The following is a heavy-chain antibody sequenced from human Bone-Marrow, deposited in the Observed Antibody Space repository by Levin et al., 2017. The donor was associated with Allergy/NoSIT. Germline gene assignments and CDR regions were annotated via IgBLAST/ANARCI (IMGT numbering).Heavy chain of an antibody. CDR2: IHPSDSYT. CDR1: GYIFITYF. Sequence: KVSCKASGYIFITYFISFVLHIPFKCLYSIFIIHPSDSYTRYSPSFQVHVTISVDKSKSTAYLQWSSLEASDGATYYCARSLHFYFEDWGQGTLVTVSS. CDR3: ARSLHFYFED. V-gene: IGHV5-51*01. J-gene: IGHJ4*02. D-gene: IGHD2/OR15-2a*01.